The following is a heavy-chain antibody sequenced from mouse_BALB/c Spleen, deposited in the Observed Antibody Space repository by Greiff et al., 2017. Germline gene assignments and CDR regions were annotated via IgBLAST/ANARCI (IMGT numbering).Heavy chain of an antibody. CDR2: IYPGSGNT. V-gene: IGHV1-77*01. CDR3: ARYGFAY. CDR1: GYTFTDYY. J-gene: IGHJ3*01. D-gene: IGHD2-14*01. Sequence: QVQLQQSGAELARPGASVKLSCKASGYTFTDYYINWVKQRTGQGLEWIGEIYPGSGNTYYNEKFKGKATRTADKSSSTAYMQLSSLTSEDSAVYFCARYGFAYWGQGTLVTVSA.